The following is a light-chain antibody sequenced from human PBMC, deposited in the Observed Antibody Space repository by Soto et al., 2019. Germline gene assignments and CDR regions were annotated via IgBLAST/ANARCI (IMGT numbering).Light chain of an antibody. CDR1: QSVSSN. CDR3: QQRSNWA. J-gene: IGKJ5*01. Sequence: EIVLTQSPGTLSLSPGERATLSCRASQSVSSNLAWYQQTPGQAPRLLIYGASNRATDIPARFSGSGSGTDFTLTISSLEPEDFAVYYCQQRSNWAFGQGTDWR. V-gene: IGKV3-11*01. CDR2: GAS.